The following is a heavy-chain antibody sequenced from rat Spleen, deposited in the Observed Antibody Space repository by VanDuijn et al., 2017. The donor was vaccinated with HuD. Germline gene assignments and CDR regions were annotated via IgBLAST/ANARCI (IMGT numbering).Heavy chain of an antibody. CDR2: IWANGRT. D-gene: IGHD4-3*01. CDR1: GFALTSYY. V-gene: IGHV2-72*01. J-gene: IGHJ2*01. Sequence: QVQLKESGPGLVQPSQTLSLTCTVSGFALTSYYVSWVRRPPGKSLVWMGTIWANGRTSYNSTVQSRLSISRDTSKSQVFLKMNSLQPEDTGTYYCARRNFGEYFDYWGQGVMVSVSS. CDR3: ARRNFGEYFDY.